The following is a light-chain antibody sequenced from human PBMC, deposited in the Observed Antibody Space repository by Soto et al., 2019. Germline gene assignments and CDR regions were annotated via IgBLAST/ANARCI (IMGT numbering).Light chain of an antibody. Sequence: QSALTQPASVSGSPGQSITLSCTRTSSGVENYNLVSWYQHRPGKAPKLIMYEGSQRPSGVSDRFSGSKSGNTASLTISGLLAEDEADYYCSSYAGAVVFGGGTKLTVL. J-gene: IGLJ2*01. CDR2: EGS. V-gene: IGLV2-23*01. CDR1: SSGVENYNL. CDR3: SSYAGAVV.